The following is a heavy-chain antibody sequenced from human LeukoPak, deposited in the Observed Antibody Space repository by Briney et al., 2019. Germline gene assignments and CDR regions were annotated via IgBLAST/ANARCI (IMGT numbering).Heavy chain of an antibody. CDR2: INSDGSST. V-gene: IGHV3-74*01. CDR3: ARGGYHYGSGSYSRWFDP. CDR1: GFTFSSYW. Sequence: GGSLRLSCAVSGFTFSSYWMHWVRQAPGKGLVWVSRINSDGSSTSYADSVKGRFTISRDNAKNTLYLQMNSLRAEDTAVYSCARGGYHYGSGSYSRWFDPWGQGTLVTVSS. D-gene: IGHD3-10*01. J-gene: IGHJ5*02.